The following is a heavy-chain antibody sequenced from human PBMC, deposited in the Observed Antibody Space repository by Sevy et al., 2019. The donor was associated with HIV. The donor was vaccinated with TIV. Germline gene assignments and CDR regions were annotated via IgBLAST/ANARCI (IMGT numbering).Heavy chain of an antibody. V-gene: IGHV3-49*04. D-gene: IGHD1-1*01. CDR2: LKSKASGGTL. CDR3: TRWKGHQSIFDY. Sequence: GGSLRLSCAASGFTFGDYAMNWVRQAPGMGLEWVAFLKSKASGGTLHHAASVQGRFTISRDDSKNIAYLQMNDLKTEDTAVYYCTRWKGHQSIFDYRGQGALVTVSS. J-gene: IGHJ4*02. CDR1: GFTFGDYA.